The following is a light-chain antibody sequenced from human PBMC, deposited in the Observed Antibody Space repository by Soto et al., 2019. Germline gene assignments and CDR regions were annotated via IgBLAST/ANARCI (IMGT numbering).Light chain of an antibody. CDR1: QSVSSI. CDR2: GAS. J-gene: IGKJ2*01. V-gene: IGKV3D-15*01. CDR3: QQYNNWPRYT. Sequence: ELVMTQSPSTLSVSQGERATLSCRASQSVSSILAWYQKKPGQAPRLLIYGASTSATDIPARCSGSGSGTDFTLTIGSLQFEDSAVYYCQQYNNWPRYTFGQGTKLESK.